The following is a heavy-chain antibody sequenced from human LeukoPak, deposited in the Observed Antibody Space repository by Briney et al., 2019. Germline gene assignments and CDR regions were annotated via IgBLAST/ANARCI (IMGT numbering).Heavy chain of an antibody. CDR2: INPNSGGT. CDR3: ARDSSGSVYFDY. V-gene: IGHV1-2*02. Sequence: ASVKVSCKASGYTFTGYYMYWVRQAPGQGLEWMGWINPNSGGTNYAQKFQGRVTMTRDTSISTAYMELSRLRSDDTAVYYCARDSSGSVYFDYWGQGTLVTVSS. J-gene: IGHJ4*02. CDR1: GYTFTGYY. D-gene: IGHD6-19*01.